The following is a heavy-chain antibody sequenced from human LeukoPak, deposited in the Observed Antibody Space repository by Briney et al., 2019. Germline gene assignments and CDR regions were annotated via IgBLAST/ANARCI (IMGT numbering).Heavy chain of an antibody. Sequence: GASVKVSCKASGGTFSSYAISRVRQAPGQGLEWMGGIIAIFGTANYAQKFQGRVTITTDESTSTAYMELSSLRSEDTAVYYCARSYSGYDYPDWFDPWGQGTLVTVSS. D-gene: IGHD5-12*01. CDR1: GGTFSSYA. J-gene: IGHJ5*02. V-gene: IGHV1-69*05. CDR2: IIAIFGTA. CDR3: ARSYSGYDYPDWFDP.